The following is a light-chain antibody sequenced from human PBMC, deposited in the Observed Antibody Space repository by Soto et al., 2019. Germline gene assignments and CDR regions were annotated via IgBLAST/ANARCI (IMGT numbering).Light chain of an antibody. J-gene: IGKJ1*01. CDR3: QQYNSWPPGGT. CDR2: AAS. V-gene: IGKV3-15*01. Sequence: EIVITQSPATLSVSPGERATLSCRASQSVSTNLAWYQQKPGQAPRLLIYAASTRATGIPTRFSGSGSGTEFTLTISSLQSEDFAVYYCQQYNSWPPGGTFGQGTKVDIK. CDR1: QSVSTN.